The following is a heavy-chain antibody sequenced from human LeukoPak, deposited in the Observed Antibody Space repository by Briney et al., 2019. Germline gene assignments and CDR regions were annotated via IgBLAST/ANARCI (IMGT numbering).Heavy chain of an antibody. V-gene: IGHV3-53*01. Sequence: GSLRPSCAASEFTVINNYMSWVRQAPGKGLEWVSIIDTGVNTYYTDSVKGRFTISRDNSKNTLYLQMNSLRAEDTAMYYCARDLNYWGQGTLVTVSS. CDR2: IDTGVNT. CDR3: ARDLNY. J-gene: IGHJ4*02. CDR1: EFTVINNY.